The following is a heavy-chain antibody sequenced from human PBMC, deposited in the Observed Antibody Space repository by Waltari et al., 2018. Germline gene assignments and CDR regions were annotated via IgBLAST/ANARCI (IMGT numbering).Heavy chain of an antibody. CDR2: INAGNGNT. V-gene: IGHV1-3*01. Sequence: QVQLVQSGAEVKKPGASVKVSCKASGYTFTSYAMHWVRQAPGQRLEWMGWINAGNGNTKYSQKFQGRVTITRDTSASTAYMELSSLRSEDTAVYYCARVPDYGGKGLGAFDIWGQGTMVTVSS. J-gene: IGHJ3*02. CDR3: ARVPDYGGKGLGAFDI. CDR1: GYTFTSYA. D-gene: IGHD4-17*01.